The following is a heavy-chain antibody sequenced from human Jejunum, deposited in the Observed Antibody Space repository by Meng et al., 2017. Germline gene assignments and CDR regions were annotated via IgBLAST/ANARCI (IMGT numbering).Heavy chain of an antibody. CDR1: GYTFRNYG. D-gene: IGHD3-10*01. CDR2: ISAYNGNT. J-gene: IGHJ6*02. CDR3: ARDPYGSGTYALTRNYHYYAMDV. Sequence: ASVKVSCKASGYTFRNYGISWVRQVPGQGLEWMAWISAYNGNTNYAQKFQGRVTLTTDTSTNTAFMELRGLRSDDAAVYYCARDPYGSGTYALTRNYHYYAMDVWGQGTMVTVSS. V-gene: IGHV1-18*01.